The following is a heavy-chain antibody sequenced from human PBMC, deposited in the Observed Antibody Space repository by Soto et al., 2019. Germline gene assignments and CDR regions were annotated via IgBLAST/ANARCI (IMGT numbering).Heavy chain of an antibody. D-gene: IGHD2-2*01. CDR1: GYTFTSYV. CDR2: INAGNANT. CDR3: AKAGLYSSTWDYFEY. V-gene: IGHV1-3*01. Sequence: ASVKVSCKASGYTFTSYVMHWVRQAPGQRLEWMGWINAGNANTKYSQKFQGRVTIARDTSASTAYMELSSLRSEDTAVYYCAKAGLYSSTWDYFEYWGQGTLVTVSS. J-gene: IGHJ4*02.